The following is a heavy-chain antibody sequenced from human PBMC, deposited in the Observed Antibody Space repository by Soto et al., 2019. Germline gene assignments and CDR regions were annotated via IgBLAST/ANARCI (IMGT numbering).Heavy chain of an antibody. Sequence: GGSLRLSCAASGFTFSNAWMSWVRQAPGKGLEWVGRIKSKTDGGTTDYAAPVKGRFTISRDDSKNTLYLQMNSLKTEDTAVYYCTTAGVGATSVAFDIWGQGTMVTVSS. CDR2: IKSKTDGGTT. J-gene: IGHJ3*02. D-gene: IGHD1-26*01. V-gene: IGHV3-15*01. CDR3: TTAGVGATSVAFDI. CDR1: GFTFSNAW.